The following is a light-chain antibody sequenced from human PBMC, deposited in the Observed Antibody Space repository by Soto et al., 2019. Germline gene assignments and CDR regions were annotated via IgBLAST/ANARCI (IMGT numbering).Light chain of an antibody. CDR3: SSYTSSSTRV. V-gene: IGLV2-14*01. Sequence: QSALTQPASVSGSPGQSITISCTGTSSDVGGYNYVSWYQQHPGKAPKLMIYEVSNRPSGVSNRFSGSKSGNTASLTISGLHAEDEADYYRSSYTSSSTRVFGTGTKLTVL. CDR2: EVS. J-gene: IGLJ1*01. CDR1: SSDVGGYNY.